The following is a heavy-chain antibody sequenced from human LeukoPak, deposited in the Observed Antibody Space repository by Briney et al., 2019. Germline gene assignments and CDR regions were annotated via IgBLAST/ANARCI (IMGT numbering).Heavy chain of an antibody. CDR2: MNPNSGNT. D-gene: IGHD4-17*01. CDR3: ARGGFYGDYVSLLDY. V-gene: IGHV1-8*02. J-gene: IGHJ4*02. Sequence: ASVTVSCKASGYTFSNYGISWVRQAPGQGLEWMGWMNPNSGNTGYAQKFQGRVTMTRNTSISTAYMELSSLRSEDTAVYYCARGGFYGDYVSLLDYWGQGTLVTVSS. CDR1: GYTFSNYG.